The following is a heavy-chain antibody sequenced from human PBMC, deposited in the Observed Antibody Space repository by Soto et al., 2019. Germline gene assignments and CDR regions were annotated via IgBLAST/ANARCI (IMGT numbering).Heavy chain of an antibody. Sequence: SETLSLTCAVYGGSFSGYYCSWIRQPPGKGLEWIGEINHSGSTNYNPSLKSRVTISVDTSKNQFSLKLSSVTAADTAVYYCARGLYYYDSSGYYYLLGGVYYFDYCGQGTLVTVSS. CDR1: GGSFSGYY. V-gene: IGHV4-34*01. D-gene: IGHD3-22*01. CDR2: INHSGST. J-gene: IGHJ4*02. CDR3: ARGLYYYDSSGYYYLLGGVYYFDY.